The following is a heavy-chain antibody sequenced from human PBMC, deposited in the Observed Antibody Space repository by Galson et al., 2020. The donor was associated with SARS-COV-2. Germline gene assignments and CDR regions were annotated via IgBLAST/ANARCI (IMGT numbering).Heavy chain of an antibody. Sequence: SQTLSLTCAISGDSVSSNSAAWNWIRQSPSRGLEWLGRTYYRSKWYSDYAVSVRSRITINADTSKNQFSLQLNSVIPDDTAVYYCARSPGIAVARTFDYWDPGTLVTVSS. J-gene: IGHJ4*02. V-gene: IGHV6-1*01. D-gene: IGHD6-19*01. CDR2: TYYRSKWYS. CDR3: ARSPGIAVARTFDY. CDR1: GDSVSSNSAA.